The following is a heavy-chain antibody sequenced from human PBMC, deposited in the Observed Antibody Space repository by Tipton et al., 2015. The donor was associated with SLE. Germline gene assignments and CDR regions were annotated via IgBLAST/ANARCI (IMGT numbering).Heavy chain of an antibody. D-gene: IGHD3-22*01. J-gene: IGHJ5*02. CDR3: ASGGYYDSSGYVGDAWFDP. Sequence: TLSLTCTVSGGSISSGSYYWSWIRQPAGKGLEWIGYIYTSGSTNYNPSLKSRVTISVDTSRNQFSLNLSSVTAADTAVYYCASGGYYDSSGYVGDAWFDPWGRGTLVTVST. V-gene: IGHV4-61*09. CDR2: IYTSGST. CDR1: GGSISSGSYY.